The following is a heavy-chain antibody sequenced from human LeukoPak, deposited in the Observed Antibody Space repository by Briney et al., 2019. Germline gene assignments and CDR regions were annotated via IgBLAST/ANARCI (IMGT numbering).Heavy chain of an antibody. CDR1: GFTFDDYA. CDR2: ISWDGGST. Sequence: GGSLRLSCAASGFTFDDYAMHWVRQAPGKGLEWVSLISWDGGSTYYADSVKGRFTISRDNSKNSLYLQMNSLRAEDTALYYCAKDGEMATITSGGFFDYWGQGTLVTVSS. V-gene: IGHV3-43D*03. CDR3: AKDGEMATITSGGFFDY. D-gene: IGHD5-24*01. J-gene: IGHJ4*02.